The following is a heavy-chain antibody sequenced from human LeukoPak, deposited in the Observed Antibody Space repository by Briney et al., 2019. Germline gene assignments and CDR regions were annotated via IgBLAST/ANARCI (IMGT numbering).Heavy chain of an antibody. CDR3: ARVEAVAGTEAFDI. CDR2: IYSGGST. V-gene: IGHV3-66*01. Sequence: PGGSLRLSCAASGFTVTSTYMSWVRQAPGKGLEWVSLIYSGGSTYYADSVKGRFTISRDNSKNTLYLQVNGLRAEDTAVYYCARVEAVAGTEAFDIWGRGTMVTVSS. J-gene: IGHJ3*02. CDR1: GFTVTSTY. D-gene: IGHD6-19*01.